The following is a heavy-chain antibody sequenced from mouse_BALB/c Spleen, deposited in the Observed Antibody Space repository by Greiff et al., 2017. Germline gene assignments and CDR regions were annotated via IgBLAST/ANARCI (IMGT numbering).Heavy chain of an antibody. Sequence: EVQLQESGGGLVQPKGSLKLSCAASGFTFNTYAMNWVRQAPGKGLEWVARIRSKSNNYATYYADSVKDRFTISRDDSQSMLYLQMNNLKTEDTAMYYCVRHEDYYGSSYAMDYWGQGTSVTVSS. D-gene: IGHD1-1*01. J-gene: IGHJ4*01. CDR1: GFTFNTYA. CDR2: IRSKSNNYAT. V-gene: IGHV10-1*02. CDR3: VRHEDYYGSSYAMDY.